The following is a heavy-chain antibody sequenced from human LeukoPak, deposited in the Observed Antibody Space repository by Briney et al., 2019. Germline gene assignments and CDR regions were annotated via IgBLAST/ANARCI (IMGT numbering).Heavy chain of an antibody. J-gene: IGHJ6*03. D-gene: IGHD2-15*01. CDR3: AKGLSATPYYYYYMDV. CDR1: GFTFSSYA. V-gene: IGHV3-23*01. Sequence: GGSLRLSCAASGFTFSSYAMSWVRQAPGKGLEGVSAISGSGGSTYYADSVKGRFTISRDNSKNTLYLQMNSLRAEDTAVYYCAKGLSATPYYYYYMDVWGKGTTVTVSS. CDR2: ISGSGGST.